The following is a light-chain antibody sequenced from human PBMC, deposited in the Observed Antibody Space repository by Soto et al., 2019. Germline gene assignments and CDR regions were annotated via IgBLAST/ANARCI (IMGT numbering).Light chain of an antibody. CDR2: STS. V-gene: IGLV8-61*01. CDR3: VLYMGSGIWV. CDR1: SGSVSTGYY. Sequence: QTVVTQEPSFSVSPGGTVTLTCGVSSGSVSTGYYPSWYQQTPGQAPRTLIYSTSTRSSGVPDRFSGSIVGNKAALTISGAQADDESDYYCVLYMGSGIWVFGGGTKLTVL. J-gene: IGLJ3*02.